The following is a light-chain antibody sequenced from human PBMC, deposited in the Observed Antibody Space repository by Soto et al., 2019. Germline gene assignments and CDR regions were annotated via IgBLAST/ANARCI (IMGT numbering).Light chain of an antibody. J-gene: IGKJ1*01. CDR1: PSVSYISNNKNY. CDR2: WAF. V-gene: IGKV4-1*01. CDR3: LLHSSYPPT. Sequence: DIVMTQPQYSLAVSLGETATIKCKYSPSVSYISNNKNYLAWSQHKPGQPPKLLIYWAFTRESGVPDRFSGSGSGIDFSLAMTILQALDGWIYSCLLHSSYPPTLGQGTKVEI.